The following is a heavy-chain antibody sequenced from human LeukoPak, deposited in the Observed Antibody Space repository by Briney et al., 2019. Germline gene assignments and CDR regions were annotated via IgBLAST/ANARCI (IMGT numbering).Heavy chain of an antibody. CDR3: AREQWHYYDSSGYYQI. Sequence: GGSLRLSCAASGFTFSSYAMSWVRQAPGKGLEWVSVIYSGGSTYYADSVKGRFTISRDNSKNTLYLQMNSLRAEDTAVYYCAREQWHYYDSSGYYQIWGQGTLVTVSS. V-gene: IGHV3-66*02. D-gene: IGHD3-22*01. J-gene: IGHJ4*02. CDR2: IYSGGST. CDR1: GFTFSSYA.